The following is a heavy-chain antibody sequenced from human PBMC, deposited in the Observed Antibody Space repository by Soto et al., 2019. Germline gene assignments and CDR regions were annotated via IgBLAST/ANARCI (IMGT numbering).Heavy chain of an antibody. Sequence: GASVKVSCKASGYTFSNYGISWVRQAPGQGLEWMGWISTYNDYTTYAQNLVGRVTMTTDTSTSTVYMELRSLRSDDTAMYYCARDWYCSGGSCLDVFDIWGQGTMVTVSS. J-gene: IGHJ3*02. CDR1: GYTFSNYG. CDR2: ISTYNDYT. V-gene: IGHV1-18*01. CDR3: ARDWYCSGGSCLDVFDI. D-gene: IGHD2-15*01.